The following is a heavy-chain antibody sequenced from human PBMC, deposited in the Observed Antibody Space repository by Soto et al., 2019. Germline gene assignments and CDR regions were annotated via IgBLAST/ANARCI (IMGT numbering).Heavy chain of an antibody. CDR3: ARGSDYYYYGMDV. CDR2: IYYSGST. Sequence: PSETLSLTCTVSGGSISSGGYYWSWIRQHPGKGLEWIGYIYYSGSTYYNPSLKSRVTISVDTSKNRFSLKLSSVTAADTAVYYCARGSDYYYYGMDVWGQGTTVTVSS. V-gene: IGHV4-31*03. J-gene: IGHJ6*02. CDR1: GGSISSGGYY.